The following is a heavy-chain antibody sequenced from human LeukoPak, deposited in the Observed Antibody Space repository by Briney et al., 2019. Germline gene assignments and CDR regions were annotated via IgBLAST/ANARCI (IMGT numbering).Heavy chain of an antibody. V-gene: IGHV3-7*01. Sequence: PGGSLRLSCAASGFTFSSYWMSWVRQAPGKGLEWVANIKQDGSEKYYADSVKGRFTISRDNAKNSLYLQMNSLRAEDTAVYYCAVIEMATLGGFDYWGQGTLVTVSS. CDR2: IKQDGSEK. J-gene: IGHJ4*02. CDR3: AVIEMATLGGFDY. D-gene: IGHD5-24*01. CDR1: GFTFSSYW.